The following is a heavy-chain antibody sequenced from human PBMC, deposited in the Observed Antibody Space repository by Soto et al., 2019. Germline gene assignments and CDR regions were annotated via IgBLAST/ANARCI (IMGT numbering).Heavy chain of an antibody. Sequence: SETLSLTCAVSGGSISSSNWWTWVRQPPGKGLEWIGYGYHSGSSNYSPSLKSRVSISVDTSENQFSLNLSSMTAADTAVYYCARVSPTFDYFDSWCQGIVVTVSS. J-gene: IGHJ4*02. V-gene: IGHV4-4*02. CDR2: GYHSGSS. CDR3: ARVSPTFDYFDS. CDR1: GGSISSSNW. D-gene: IGHD3-10*02.